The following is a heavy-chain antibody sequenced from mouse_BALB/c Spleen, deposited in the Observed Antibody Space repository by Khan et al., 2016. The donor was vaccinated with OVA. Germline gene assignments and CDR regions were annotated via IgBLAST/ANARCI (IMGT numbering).Heavy chain of an antibody. Sequence: EVTLVESGGGLVQPGGSRKLSCAASGFTFSSFGMHWVRQAPEKGLEWVAYINSGSTTIYYADPVTGRFTISRDNPKNTLFLQMTSLRSEDTAMYYCARGNWAYWGQGTTLTVSS. CDR3: ARGNWAY. D-gene: IGHD4-1*01. V-gene: IGHV5-17*02. CDR2: INSGSTTI. CDR1: GFTFSSFG. J-gene: IGHJ2*01.